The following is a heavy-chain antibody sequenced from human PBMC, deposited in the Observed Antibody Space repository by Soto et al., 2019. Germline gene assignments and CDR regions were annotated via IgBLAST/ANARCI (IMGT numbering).Heavy chain of an antibody. Sequence: ETLSLTCTVSGGSISGDYWSWIRQPPGKGLEWIGYMYNTGSTVYNPSFKSRVTISVDTSKNQFSLKLNSVTAADTAVYYCARDLWGYCGTDCYPLDVWGQGTMVTVSS. D-gene: IGHD2-21*02. J-gene: IGHJ6*02. V-gene: IGHV4-59*01. CDR3: ARDLWGYCGTDCYPLDV. CDR1: GGSISGDY. CDR2: MYNTGST.